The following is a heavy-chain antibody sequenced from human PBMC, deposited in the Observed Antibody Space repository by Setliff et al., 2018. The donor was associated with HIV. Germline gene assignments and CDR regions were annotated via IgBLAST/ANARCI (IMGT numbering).Heavy chain of an antibody. V-gene: IGHV4-28*01. Sequence: ASETLSLTCAVSGDSMNTNDWWGWIRQPPGKGLAWIGYISNSGKTYYNPSLNRRVTMSIDTSKNQLSLNLDSVTAVDTAVYYCARTVPYSSNQDAFDIWGQGTMVTVSS. CDR2: ISNSGKT. D-gene: IGHD4-4*01. J-gene: IGHJ3*02. CDR3: ARTVPYSSNQDAFDI. CDR1: GDSMNTNDW.